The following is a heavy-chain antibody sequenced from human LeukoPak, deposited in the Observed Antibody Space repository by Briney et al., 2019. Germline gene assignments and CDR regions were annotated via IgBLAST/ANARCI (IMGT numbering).Heavy chain of an antibody. Sequence: ASVKVSCKASGYTFTSYDMNWVRQAPGQGLEWMGWINTNTGNPTYAQGFTGRFVFSLDTSVSTAYLQISSLKAEDTAVYYCARRRLYCGDVTCREKEDDFDIWGQGTMVTVSS. D-gene: IGHD2-21*01. CDR3: ARRRLYCGDVTCREKEDDFDI. J-gene: IGHJ3*02. V-gene: IGHV7-4-1*02. CDR1: GYTFTSYD. CDR2: INTNTGNP.